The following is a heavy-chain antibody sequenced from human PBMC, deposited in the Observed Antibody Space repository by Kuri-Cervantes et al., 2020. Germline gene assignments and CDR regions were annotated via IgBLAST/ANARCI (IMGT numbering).Heavy chain of an antibody. J-gene: IGHJ5*02. CDR2: ISAYNGNT. V-gene: IGHV1-18*01. CDR3: ARDRGYSYGYVKGRYNWFDP. Sequence: ASVKVSCKASGYTFTSYGISWVRQAPGQGLEWMGWISAYNGNTNYAQKLQGRVTMTTDTSTSTAYMELRSLRSDDTAVYYCARDRGYSYGYVKGRYNWFDPWGQGTLVTVSS. CDR1: GYTFTSYG. D-gene: IGHD5-18*01.